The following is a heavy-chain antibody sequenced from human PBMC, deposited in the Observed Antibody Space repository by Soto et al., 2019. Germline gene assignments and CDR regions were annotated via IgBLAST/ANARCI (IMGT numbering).Heavy chain of an antibody. D-gene: IGHD3-16*02. J-gene: IGHJ4*02. CDR3: ARVSFFGSYRYTIHGFDF. V-gene: IGHV4-34*01. CDR1: GGSFSGYY. CDR2: INHSGST. Sequence: PSETLSLTCAVYGGSFSGYYWSWIRQPPGKGLEWIGEINHSGSTNYNPSLKSRVTISVDTSKNQFSLKLSSVTAADTAVYYCARVSFFGSYRYTIHGFDFCGQRTLVIGSS.